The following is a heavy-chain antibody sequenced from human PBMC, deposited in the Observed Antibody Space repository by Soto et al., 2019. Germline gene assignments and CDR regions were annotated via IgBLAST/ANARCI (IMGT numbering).Heavy chain of an antibody. V-gene: IGHV3-23*01. CDR1: GFTFSSYA. J-gene: IGHJ4*02. D-gene: IGHD2-2*03. CDR3: AKDQISGYCSSTSCHPFDY. Sequence: GGSLRLSCAASGFTFSSYAMSWVRQAPGKGLEWVSAISGSGGSTYYADSVKGRFTISRDNSKNTLYLQMNSLRAEDTAVYYCAKDQISGYCSSTSCHPFDYWGQGTLVTVSS. CDR2: ISGSGGST.